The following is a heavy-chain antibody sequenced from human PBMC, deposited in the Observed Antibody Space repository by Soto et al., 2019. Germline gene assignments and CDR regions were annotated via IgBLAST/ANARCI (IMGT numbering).Heavy chain of an antibody. CDR1: GFTFSSYA. CDR2: ISYDGSNK. CDR3: ARGVPAALG. Sequence: GGSLRLSCAASGFTFSSYAMHWVRQAPGKGLEWVAVISYDGSNKYYADSVKGRFTISRDNPKNTLYLQMNSLRAEDTAVYYCARGVPAALGWGHGTLVTVSS. V-gene: IGHV3-30-3*01. D-gene: IGHD2-2*01. J-gene: IGHJ4*01.